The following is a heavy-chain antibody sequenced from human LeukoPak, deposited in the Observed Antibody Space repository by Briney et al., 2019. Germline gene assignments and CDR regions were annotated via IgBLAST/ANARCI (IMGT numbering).Heavy chain of an antibody. V-gene: IGHV4-61*02. CDR2: IYTSGST. CDR1: GGSISSGSYY. Sequence: SETLSLTCTVSGGSISSGSYYWSWIRQPAGKGLEWIGRIYTSGSTYYNPSLKSRVTISVDTSKNQFSLKLSSVTAADTAVYYCARQSIAAAGTIDYWGQGTLVTVSS. CDR3: ARQSIAAAGTIDY. J-gene: IGHJ4*02. D-gene: IGHD6-13*01.